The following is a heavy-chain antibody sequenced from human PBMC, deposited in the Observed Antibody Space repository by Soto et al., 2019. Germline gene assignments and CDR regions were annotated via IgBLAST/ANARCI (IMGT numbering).Heavy chain of an antibody. CDR3: ARSMPAAGTFDY. J-gene: IGHJ4*02. CDR2: IDGDDNK. D-gene: IGHD6-13*01. CDR1: GFPLSTSGMR. Sequence: ESGPTLVNPTQTLTLTCTFSGFPLSTSGMRVSWIRQPPGQALEWLARIDGDDNKYYSTSMQTRLTISKDISKNQVVLTMSNMDPVDTGTYYCARSMPAAGTFDYWGQGTLVTVSS. V-gene: IGHV2-70*04.